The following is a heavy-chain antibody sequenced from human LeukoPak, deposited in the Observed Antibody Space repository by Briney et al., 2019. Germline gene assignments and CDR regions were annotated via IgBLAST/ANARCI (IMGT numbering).Heavy chain of an antibody. V-gene: IGHV4-4*09. CDR3: ARRRGGWGEGEFDY. CDR1: GGSISSYY. J-gene: IGHJ4*02. CDR2: IYNSGRA. Sequence: SETLSLTCTVSGGSISSYYWSWIRQPPGKGLEWIGYIYNSGRANYNPSLKSRVTLSVDTSKNQVSLRLSSVTATDTAVYYCARRRGGWGEGEFDYWGQGTPVTVST. D-gene: IGHD3-16*01.